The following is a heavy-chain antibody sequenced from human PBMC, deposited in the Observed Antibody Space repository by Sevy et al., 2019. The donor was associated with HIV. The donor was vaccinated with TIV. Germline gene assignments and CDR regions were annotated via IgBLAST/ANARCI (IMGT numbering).Heavy chain of an antibody. J-gene: IGHJ6*02. CDR3: AKGRMVRGSNYGMDV. CDR2: ISGSGGST. D-gene: IGHD3-10*01. CDR1: GFTFSSYA. V-gene: IGHV3-23*01. Sequence: GGSLRLSCAASGFTFSSYAMSWVRQAPGKGLEWVSAISGSGGSTYYADSVKGRFTISRDNSKKTLYLQMNSLRAEDTAVYYCAKGRMVRGSNYGMDVWGQGTTVTVSS.